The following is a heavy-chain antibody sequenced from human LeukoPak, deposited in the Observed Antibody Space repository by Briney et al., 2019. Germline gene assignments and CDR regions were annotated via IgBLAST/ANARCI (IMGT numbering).Heavy chain of an antibody. J-gene: IGHJ5*02. V-gene: IGHV3-23*01. CDR1: GFTFSSYA. CDR2: ISGSGGST. CDR3: AKAPWLGAAAGSQRGNWIDP. Sequence: GGSLRLSCAASGFTFSSYAMSWVRQAPGKGLEWVSAISGSGGSTYYADSVKGRFTISRDNSKNTLYLQMNSLRVEDTAVYYCAKAPWLGAAAGSQRGNWIDPWGQGTLVTVSS. D-gene: IGHD6-13*01.